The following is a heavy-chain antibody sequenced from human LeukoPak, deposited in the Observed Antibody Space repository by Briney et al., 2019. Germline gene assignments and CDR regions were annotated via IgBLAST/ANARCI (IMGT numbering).Heavy chain of an antibody. CDR3: ARVMQTITSAKNLVY. D-gene: IGHD6-13*01. V-gene: IGHV3-48*04. Sequence: GGSLRLSCAASGFTFSSFNMSWVRQAPGKGLEWVSYISSSSSTIYYADSVKGRFTISRDNAKNSLYLQMNSLRAEDTAVYYCARVMQTITSAKNLVYWGQGTLVTVSS. CDR1: GFTFSSFN. J-gene: IGHJ4*02. CDR2: ISSSSSTI.